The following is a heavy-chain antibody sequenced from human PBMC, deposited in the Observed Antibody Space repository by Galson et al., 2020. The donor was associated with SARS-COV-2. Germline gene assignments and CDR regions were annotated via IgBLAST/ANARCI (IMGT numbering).Heavy chain of an antibody. CDR2: VYPSGTT. J-gene: IGHJ2*01. V-gene: IGHV4-38-2*02. CDR3: ARQGVNMIVLVTVPCLYFDL. Sequence: SETLSLTCTVSGYSVSTTNYWGWVRQPPGRGLEWIGSVYPSGTTYYNPSLKSRVTISVDTSKNQFSLRLDSVTAADTALYYCARQGVNMIVLVTVPCLYFDLWGRGTLVTVSS. CDR1: GYSVSTTNY. D-gene: IGHD3-22*01.